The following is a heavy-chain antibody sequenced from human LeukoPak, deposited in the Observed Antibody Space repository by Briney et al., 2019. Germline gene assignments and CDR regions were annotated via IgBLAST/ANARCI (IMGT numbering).Heavy chain of an antibody. D-gene: IGHD3-9*01. V-gene: IGHV3-64D*06. Sequence: EGSLRLSCSASGFTFSSYAMHWVRQAPGKGLEYVSAISSNGGSTYYADSVKGRFTISRDNSKNTLYLQMSSLRAEDTAVYYCVKLSGNILTGYALRYWGQGTLVTVSS. J-gene: IGHJ4*02. CDR1: GFTFSSYA. CDR2: ISSNGGST. CDR3: VKLSGNILTGYALRY.